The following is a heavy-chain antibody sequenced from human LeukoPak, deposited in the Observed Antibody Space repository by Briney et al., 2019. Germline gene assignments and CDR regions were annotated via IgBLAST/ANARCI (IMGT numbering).Heavy chain of an antibody. CDR3: ARTPYSSSWTLGY. Sequence: PGGSLRLSCAASGFTFDDYAMHWVRQAPGKGLEWVSSAYSGGRSYYGDSVKGRFTISRDNAKNTLYLQMNSLRAEDTAVYYCARTPYSSSWTLGYWGQGTPVTVSS. D-gene: IGHD6-13*01. V-gene: IGHV3-66*01. J-gene: IGHJ4*02. CDR2: AYSGGRS. CDR1: GFTFDDYA.